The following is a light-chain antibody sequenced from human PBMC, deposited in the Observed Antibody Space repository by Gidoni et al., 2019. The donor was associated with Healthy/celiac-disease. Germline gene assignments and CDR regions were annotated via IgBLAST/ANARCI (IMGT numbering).Light chain of an antibody. V-gene: IGKV3-20*01. J-gene: IGKJ1*01. CDR2: GAS. CDR1: QSVSSSY. CDR3: QQYGSFPGT. Sequence: EIVLTQSPGTLSLSPGERATLSCRASQSVSSSYLAWYQQKPGQAPRLLIYGASSMATGIPDRFSGSGSGTDFTLTISRLEPEDFAVYYCQQYGSFPGTFXXXTKVEIK.